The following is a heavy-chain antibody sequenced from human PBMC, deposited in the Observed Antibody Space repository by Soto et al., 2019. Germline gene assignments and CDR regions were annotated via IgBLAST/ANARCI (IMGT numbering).Heavy chain of an antibody. CDR1: GFTVSSNY. Sequence: EVQLVESGGGLVQPGGSLRLSCAASGFTVSSNYMSWFRQAPGKGLEGVSVIYSGGSAYYADSVKGRFTISRDNSKNTLYLQMNSLRAEDTAVYYCARHGYSYGGGYFDYWGQGTLVTVSS. CDR2: IYSGGSA. CDR3: ARHGYSYGGGYFDY. J-gene: IGHJ4*02. D-gene: IGHD5-18*01. V-gene: IGHV3-66*04.